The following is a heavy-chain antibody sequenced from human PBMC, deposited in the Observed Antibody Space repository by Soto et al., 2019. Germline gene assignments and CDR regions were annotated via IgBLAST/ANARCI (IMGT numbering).Heavy chain of an antibody. D-gene: IGHD1-26*01. Sequence: VGSLRLSCEASGFNFSTYGMNWVRQAPGKGPEWVAAIYYGGRKQSYVDSVRGRFTISRDDSKNTVFLQVNSLRVDDTAVYYCVRDRLSGSSPNGHYYYGLDVWGQGTTVTVSS. J-gene: IGHJ6*02. CDR1: GFNFSTYG. CDR2: IYYGGRKQ. V-gene: IGHV3-33*01. CDR3: VRDRLSGSSPNGHYYYGLDV.